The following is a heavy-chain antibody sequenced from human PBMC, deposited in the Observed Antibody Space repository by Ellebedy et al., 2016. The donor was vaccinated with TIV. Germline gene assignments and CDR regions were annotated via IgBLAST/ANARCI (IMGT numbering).Heavy chain of an antibody. Sequence: GESLKISCTASRFTFSSYWMSWVRQAPGKGLEWVANINQDGGQKYYVDSVRGRFTISRDNVKNSLYLQVNSLRAEDTAVYYCATDGSYGDYRSPTHAFVMWGQGTLVTVSS. D-gene: IGHD4-17*01. CDR2: INQDGGQK. CDR3: ATDGSYGDYRSPTHAFVM. J-gene: IGHJ3*02. CDR1: RFTFSSYW. V-gene: IGHV3-7*01.